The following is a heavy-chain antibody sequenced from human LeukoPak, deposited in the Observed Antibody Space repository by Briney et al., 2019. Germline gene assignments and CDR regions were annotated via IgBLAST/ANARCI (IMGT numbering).Heavy chain of an antibody. CDR3: ARVFLGYCASTCSALHFDP. D-gene: IGHD2-8*01. CDR1: GAYISDDYYY. Sequence: SETLSLTCTVSGAYISDDYYYWSCIRQPPREGLGWIGSIYVTENTYYNPSLKSRLTISVDTSKHQFSLRMNSVTAADTAVYYCARVFLGYCASTCSALHFDPWGQGTLVTVSS. J-gene: IGHJ5*02. CDR2: IYVTENT. V-gene: IGHV4-31*03.